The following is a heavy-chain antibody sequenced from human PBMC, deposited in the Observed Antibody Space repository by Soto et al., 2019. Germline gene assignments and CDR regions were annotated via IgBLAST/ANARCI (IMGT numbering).Heavy chain of an antibody. CDR1: GGFVSSGSYY. CDR2: MSHSGGT. J-gene: IGHJ3*02. D-gene: IGHD1-1*01. CDR3: ARVERGTATTVVDAFDI. V-gene: IGHV4-34*01. Sequence: QVQLQQWGAGLLKPSETLSLTCAVYGGFVSSGSYYWSWIRQPPGKGLEWIGEMSHSGGTHFNPPLKSRGTISVDTSKNQFSLKMSSVTAADTALYYCARVERGTATTVVDAFDIWGPGTMVTVSS.